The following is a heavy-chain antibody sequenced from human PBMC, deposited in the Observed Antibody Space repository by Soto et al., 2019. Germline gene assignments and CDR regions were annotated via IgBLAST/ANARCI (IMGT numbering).Heavy chain of an antibody. J-gene: IGHJ6*02. CDR1: GFTFSSYA. CDR3: AKPLQQWLLQGSGVDV. V-gene: IGHV3-23*01. Sequence: PGGSLRLSCAASGFTFSSYAMSWVRQAPGKGLQWVSAISGDTATTHYADSVKGRFTISRDNSRDTLYLQMNSLRVEDTAIYYCAKPLQQWLLQGSGVDVWGQGTTVTAP. D-gene: IGHD6-19*01. CDR2: ISGDTATT.